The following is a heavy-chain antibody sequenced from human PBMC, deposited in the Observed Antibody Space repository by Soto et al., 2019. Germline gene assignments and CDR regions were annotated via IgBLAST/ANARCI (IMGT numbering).Heavy chain of an antibody. J-gene: IGHJ4*02. CDR1: GGSMDSGTYC. CDR3: AKDRSDGSGTVDY. V-gene: IGHV4-31*03. Sequence: QVQLQETGPGLVKPSQTLSLTCSFSGGSMDSGTYCWNWIRQHPGKGLEWIGYIYYRGYTYYNPSLKSRITMSVDTSKNLYSLNLNSVTAADTAVYYCAKDRSDGSGTVDYWRQGTLVTVSS. CDR2: IYYRGYT. D-gene: IGHD3-10*01.